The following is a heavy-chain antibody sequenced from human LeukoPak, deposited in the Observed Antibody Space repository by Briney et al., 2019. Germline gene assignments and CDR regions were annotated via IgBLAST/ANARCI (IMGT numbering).Heavy chain of an antibody. V-gene: IGHV3-20*04. D-gene: IGHD6-19*01. J-gene: IGHJ4*02. CDR1: GCSFDDYG. CDR3: ARSPIAVARYFDY. Sequence: GGSLRLSCAASGCSFDDYGMSWVRHAPGKGLEWVSGINWNGGSTDYADSVKGRFTTSRDNAKNSLYLQMNSLRAEDTALYYCARSPIAVARYFDYWGQGPLVTVSS. CDR2: INWNGGST.